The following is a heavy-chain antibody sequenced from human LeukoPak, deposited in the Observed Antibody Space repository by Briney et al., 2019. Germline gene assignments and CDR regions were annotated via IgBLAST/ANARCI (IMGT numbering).Heavy chain of an antibody. CDR1: GGYFSGYY. Sequence: SETLSLTCAVYGGYFSGYYWSWIRQPPGKGLEWIGYIYYSGSTNYNPSLKSRVTISVDTSKNQFSLKLSSVTAADTAVYYCARGTSGAGPSWGQGTLVTVSS. J-gene: IGHJ4*02. CDR2: IYYSGST. D-gene: IGHD3-16*01. CDR3: ARGTSGAGPS. V-gene: IGHV4-59*01.